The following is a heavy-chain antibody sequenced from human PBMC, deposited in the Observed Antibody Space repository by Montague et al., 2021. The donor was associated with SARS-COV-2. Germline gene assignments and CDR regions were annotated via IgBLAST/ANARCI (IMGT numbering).Heavy chain of an antibody. J-gene: IGHJ4*02. CDR2: IYFTGSA. CDR3: ASAQTTCFIANCVNYSDY. V-gene: IGHV4-59*13. Sequence: SETLSLTCSVSGDSLSSYYWSWIRQSPGRGLDWIWHIYFTGSAKYNPSLKIRVSISVDTSRRQFSLNLKSVTAADTAVSFCASAQTTCFIANCVNYSDYWGQGAQVTVSS. D-gene: IGHD1-1*01. CDR1: GDSLSSYY.